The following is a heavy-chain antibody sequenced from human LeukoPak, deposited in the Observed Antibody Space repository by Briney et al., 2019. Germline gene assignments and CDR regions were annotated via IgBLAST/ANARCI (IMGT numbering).Heavy chain of an antibody. CDR2: INQDGSET. CDR3: ARVSDGATGGSY. Sequence: PGGSLRLSCAASGFTFNSYAMSWVRQAPGKGLEWVANINQDGSETYYVDSVRGRFTISRENAKNSLYLQMNSLRAEDTAVYYCARVSDGATGGSYWGQGTLVSVSS. V-gene: IGHV3-7*02. CDR1: GFTFNSYA. D-gene: IGHD2-15*01. J-gene: IGHJ4*02.